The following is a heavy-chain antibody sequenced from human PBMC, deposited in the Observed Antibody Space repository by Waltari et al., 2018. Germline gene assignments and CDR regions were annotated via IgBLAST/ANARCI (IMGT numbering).Heavy chain of an antibody. V-gene: IGHV4-38-2*01. CDR2: IYHSGST. CDR1: GYSISSGYY. CDR3: ARGEGFGELTPIDY. J-gene: IGHJ4*02. Sequence: QVQLQESGPGLVKPSETLSLTCAVSGYSISSGYYWGWIRQPPGKGLEWIGSIYHSGSTYYNPSLKSRVTISVDTSKNQFSRKLSSVTAADTAVYYCARGEGFGELTPIDYWGQGTLVTVSS. D-gene: IGHD3-10*01.